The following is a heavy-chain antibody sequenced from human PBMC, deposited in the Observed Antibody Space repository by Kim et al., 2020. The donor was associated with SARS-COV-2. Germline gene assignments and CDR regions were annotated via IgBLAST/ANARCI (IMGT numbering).Heavy chain of an antibody. Sequence: EYAATVKSRITINPDTSNTLFFLQLNSVTPEDTAVYYCARRATGTGAFDYWGQGTLVTVSS. V-gene: IGHV6-1*01. D-gene: IGHD7-27*01. CDR3: ARRATGTGAFDY. J-gene: IGHJ4*02.